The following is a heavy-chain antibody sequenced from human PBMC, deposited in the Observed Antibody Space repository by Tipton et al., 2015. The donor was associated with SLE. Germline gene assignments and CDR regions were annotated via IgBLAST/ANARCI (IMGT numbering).Heavy chain of an antibody. CDR2: VFRGGST. CDR3: ARTAARSVKLWYFDL. Sequence: TLSLTCSVYGDSLSGQYWSWIRQPPGKGLEWIGEVFRGGSTNYSPSLESRVTITVDMSKNQFSLKLSSVTDVDTAVYYCARTAARSVKLWYFDLWGRGTLVTVSS. D-gene: IGHD5-18*01. V-gene: IGHV4-34*12. J-gene: IGHJ2*01. CDR1: GDSLSGQY.